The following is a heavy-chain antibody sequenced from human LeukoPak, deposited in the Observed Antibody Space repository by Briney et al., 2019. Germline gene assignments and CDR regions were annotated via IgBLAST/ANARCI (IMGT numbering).Heavy chain of an antibody. CDR2: INRAGTTE. V-gene: IGHV3-48*04. CDR3: ARGEQLNYFAY. CDR1: GFTFSSYW. J-gene: IGHJ4*02. Sequence: GGSLRLSCAASGFTFSSYWMSWVRQAPGKGLEWVSYINRAGTTEEYADSVKGRFTISRDNAKNSLYLQMYSLRAEDTAVYYCARGEQLNYFAYWGQGTLVTVSS. D-gene: IGHD1/OR15-1a*01.